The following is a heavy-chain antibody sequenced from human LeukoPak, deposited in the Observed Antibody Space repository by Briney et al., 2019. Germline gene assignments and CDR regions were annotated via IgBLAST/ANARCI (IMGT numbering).Heavy chain of an antibody. V-gene: IGHV3-74*01. D-gene: IGHD5-18*01. CDR1: GFTFSSYS. CDR3: ARETGYSYGYAWFDP. J-gene: IGHJ5*02. CDR2: INSDGSST. Sequence: PGGSLRLSCAASGFTFSSYSMNWVRQAPGKGLVWVSRINSDGSSTSYADSVKGRFTISRDNAKNTLYLQMNSLRAEDTAVYYCARETGYSYGYAWFDPWGQGTLVTVSS.